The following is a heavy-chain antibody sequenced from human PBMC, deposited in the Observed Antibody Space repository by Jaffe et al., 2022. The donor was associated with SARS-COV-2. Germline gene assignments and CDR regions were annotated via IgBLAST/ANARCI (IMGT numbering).Heavy chain of an antibody. D-gene: IGHD1-1*01. CDR3: AKDLKLDWDYYYYHAMDV. V-gene: IGHV3-30*18. Sequence: QVQLVESGGGVVQPGRSLRVSCAASGFTFNNYGMHWVRQAPGKGLEWVAFIAYDESDRKYADSVKGRFTISRDNSKSTLFLQMNSLRAEDTAVYYCAKDLKLDWDYYYYHAMDVWGQGTTVTVSS. J-gene: IGHJ6*02. CDR1: GFTFNNYG. CDR2: IAYDESDR.